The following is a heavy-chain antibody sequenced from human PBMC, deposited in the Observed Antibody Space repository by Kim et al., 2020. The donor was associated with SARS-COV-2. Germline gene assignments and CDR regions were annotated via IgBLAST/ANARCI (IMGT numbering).Heavy chain of an antibody. CDR3: ARPIAVAGTLLDAFDI. CDR1: GGSISSSSYY. CDR2: IYYSGST. V-gene: IGHV4-39*01. D-gene: IGHD6-19*01. J-gene: IGHJ3*02. Sequence: SETLSLTCTVSGGSISSSSYYWGWIRQPPGKGLEWIGSIYYSGSTYYNPSLKSRVTISVDTSKNQFSLKLSSVTAADTAVYYCARPIAVAGTLLDAFDIWGQGTMVTVSS.